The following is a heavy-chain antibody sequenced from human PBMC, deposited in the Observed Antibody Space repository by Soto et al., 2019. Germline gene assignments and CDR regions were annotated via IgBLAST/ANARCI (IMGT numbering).Heavy chain of an antibody. Sequence: SETLSLTCTVDGGSFSGYYWSWIRQPPGKGLQWIVEIHHSGTTSYNPSLKSRVTISLDTSKNQFSLKLSSVTAADTSVYYCARGPEYYYGARGYVHXWGQGTLVTVSX. CDR1: GGSFSGYY. CDR3: ARGPEYYYGARGYVHX. J-gene: IGHJ4*02. CDR2: IHHSGTT. V-gene: IGHV4-34*01. D-gene: IGHD3-10*01.